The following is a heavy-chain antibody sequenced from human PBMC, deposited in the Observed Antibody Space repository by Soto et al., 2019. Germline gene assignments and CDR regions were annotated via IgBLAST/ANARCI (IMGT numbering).Heavy chain of an antibody. J-gene: IGHJ6*03. V-gene: IGHV4-34*01. CDR1: GGSFSGYY. D-gene: IGHD1-7*01. CDR2: INHSGST. Sequence: QVQLQQWGAGLLKPSETLSLTCAVYGGSFSGYYWSWIRQPPGKGLEWIGEINHSGSTNYNPSLKSRVTISVDTSKNQLSRKLSSVTAADTAVYYCARGTKPEYYYYYYMDVWGKGTTVTVSS. CDR3: ARGTKPEYYYYYYMDV.